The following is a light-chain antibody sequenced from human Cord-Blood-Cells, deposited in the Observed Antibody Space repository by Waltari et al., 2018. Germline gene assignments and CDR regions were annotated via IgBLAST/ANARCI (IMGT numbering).Light chain of an antibody. Sequence: IVLTQSPATLSLSPGERATLSCTASQSVSSYLAWYQQKPGQAPRLLIYDASNRATGIPARFSGSGSGTDFTLTISSLEPEDFAVYYCQQRSNWPRYTFGQGTKLEIK. V-gene: IGKV3-11*01. CDR2: DAS. CDR3: QQRSNWPRYT. CDR1: QSVSSY. J-gene: IGKJ2*01.